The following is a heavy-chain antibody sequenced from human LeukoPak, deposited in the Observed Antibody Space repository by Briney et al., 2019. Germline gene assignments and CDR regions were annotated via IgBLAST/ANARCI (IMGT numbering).Heavy chain of an antibody. CDR1: GYTFTSYD. CDR3: ARENYDFWSGYLYYYYGMDV. V-gene: IGHV1-8*01. D-gene: IGHD3-3*01. Sequence: ASVKVSCKASGYTFTSYDINWVRQATGQGLEWMGWMNPNSGNTGYAQKFQGRVTMTRNTSISTAYMELSSLRSEDTAVCYCARENYDFWSGYLYYYYGMDVWGQGTTVTVSS. CDR2: MNPNSGNT. J-gene: IGHJ6*02.